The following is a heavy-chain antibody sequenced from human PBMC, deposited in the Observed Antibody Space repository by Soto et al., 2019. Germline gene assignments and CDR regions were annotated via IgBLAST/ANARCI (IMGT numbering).Heavy chain of an antibody. CDR2: INHSGST. V-gene: IGHV4-34*01. CDR1: GGSFSGYY. Sequence: PSETLSLTCAVYGGSFSGYYWSWIRQPPGKGLEWIGEINHSGSTNYNPSLKSRVTISVDTSKNQFSLKLSSVTAADTAVYYCARDGRFLEWLLSPGMDVWGQGTTVTVSS. J-gene: IGHJ6*02. CDR3: ARDGRFLEWLLSPGMDV. D-gene: IGHD3-3*01.